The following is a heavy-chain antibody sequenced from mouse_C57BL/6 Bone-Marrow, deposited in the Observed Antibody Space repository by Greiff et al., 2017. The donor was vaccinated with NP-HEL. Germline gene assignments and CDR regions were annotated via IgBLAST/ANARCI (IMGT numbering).Heavy chain of an antibody. CDR3: ARQGGLLHWYFDV. CDR2: ISGGGGNT. Sequence: EVKLMESGGGLVKPGGSLKLSCAASGFTFSSYTMSWVRQTPEKRLEWVATISGGGGNTYYPDSVKGRFTISRDNAKNNLYLQMSSLRSEDTALYYCARQGGLLHWYFDVWGTGTTVTVSS. CDR1: GFTFSSYT. J-gene: IGHJ1*03. V-gene: IGHV5-9*01. D-gene: IGHD1-1*01.